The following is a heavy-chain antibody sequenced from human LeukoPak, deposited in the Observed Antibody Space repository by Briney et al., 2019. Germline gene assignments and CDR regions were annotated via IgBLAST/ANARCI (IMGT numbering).Heavy chain of an antibody. Sequence: PGESLKISCKGSGYSFSSYYIGLVRQMPGKGLEWMAIFYPGGSDTRYNPSFQGQVTISADKSISTTYLQWSSLKASDTAMYFCVRLVGGSGSPQYFYYMDVWGRGTAVSVSS. CDR3: VRLVGGSGSPQYFYYMDV. J-gene: IGHJ6*03. CDR1: GYSFSSYY. D-gene: IGHD3-10*01. CDR2: FYPGGSDT. V-gene: IGHV5-51*01.